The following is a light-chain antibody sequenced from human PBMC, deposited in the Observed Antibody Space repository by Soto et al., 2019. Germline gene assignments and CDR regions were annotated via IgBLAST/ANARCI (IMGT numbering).Light chain of an antibody. CDR2: GAS. CDR1: QSVSSSY. V-gene: IGKV3-20*01. Sequence: EIVLTQSPGTLSLSPGERATLSCRASQSVSSSYLAWYQQKPGQAPRLLIYGASSRATGIPDRFSGSGSGTDFTLTSSRLEPEDFAVYYCQQYGSPLYTFGQGTKLEIK. J-gene: IGKJ2*01. CDR3: QQYGSPLYT.